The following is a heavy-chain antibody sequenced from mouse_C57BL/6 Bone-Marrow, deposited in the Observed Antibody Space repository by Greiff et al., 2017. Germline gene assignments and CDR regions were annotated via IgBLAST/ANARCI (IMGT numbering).Heavy chain of an antibody. CDR3: ARERAYYSNQYAMDY. J-gene: IGHJ4*01. CDR2: LYPRSGNT. V-gene: IGHV1-81*01. D-gene: IGHD2-5*01. CDR1: GYTFTSYG. Sequence: QVHVKQSGAELARPGASVKLSCKASGYTFTSYGISWVKQRTGQGLWWIGELYPRSGNTYYNEKFKGKATLTADKSSSTEYMELRSLTSEDSAVYFCARERAYYSNQYAMDYWGQGTSVTVSS.